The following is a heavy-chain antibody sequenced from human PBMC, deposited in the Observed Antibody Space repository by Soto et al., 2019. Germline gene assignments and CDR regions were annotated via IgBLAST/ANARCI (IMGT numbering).Heavy chain of an antibody. Sequence: GSLRLSCAASGFTFSSYAMSWVRQAPGKGLEWVSAISGSGGSTYYADSVKGWFTISRDNSKNTLYLQMNSLRAEDTAVYYCAKDDAGVAAAGGGYWGQGTLVTVSS. D-gene: IGHD6-13*01. CDR2: ISGSGGST. CDR3: AKDDAGVAAAGGGY. CDR1: GFTFSSYA. J-gene: IGHJ4*02. V-gene: IGHV3-23*01.